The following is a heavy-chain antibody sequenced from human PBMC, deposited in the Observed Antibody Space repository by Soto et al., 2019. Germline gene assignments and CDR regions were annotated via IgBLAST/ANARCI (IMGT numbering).Heavy chain of an antibody. CDR3: ARGILYYLDY. Sequence: SETLSLTCAVYGGSFSGYYWSWIRQPPGKGLEWIGEINHSGSTNYNPSLKSRVTISVDTSKNQFSLKLSSVTAADTAVYYCARGILYYLDYWGQGTLVTVSS. V-gene: IGHV4-34*01. CDR1: GGSFSGYY. CDR2: INHSGST. J-gene: IGHJ4*02.